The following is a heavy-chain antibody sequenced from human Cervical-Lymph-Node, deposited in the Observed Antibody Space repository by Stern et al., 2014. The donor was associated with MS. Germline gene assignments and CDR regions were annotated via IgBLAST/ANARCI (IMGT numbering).Heavy chain of an antibody. V-gene: IGHV3-7*01. J-gene: IGHJ5*02. CDR3: ARGGGNSWTNWLDP. D-gene: IGHD6-13*01. CDR2: IKQDGNEK. Sequence: EVQLVESGGGLVQPGGSLRLSCAASGFTFSTYWMSWVRQAPGKGLEWVANIKQDGNEKYYVDSVKGRFTISRDTAKNELHLQMNSLRAEDTAVYFCARGGGNSWTNWLDPWGQGTLVTVSS. CDR1: GFTFSTYW.